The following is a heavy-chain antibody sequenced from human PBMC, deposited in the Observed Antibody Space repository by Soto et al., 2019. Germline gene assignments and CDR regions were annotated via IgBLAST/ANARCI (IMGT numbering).Heavy chain of an antibody. CDR1: GYSFTSYW. J-gene: IGHJ6*02. D-gene: IGHD3-16*02. CDR3: ARHHLNYDYVWGSYRTVGGMDV. V-gene: IGHV5-51*01. CDR2: IYPGDSDT. Sequence: GESRKISCKGSGYSFTSYWIGWVRQMPGKGLEWMGIIYPGDSDTRYSPSFQGQVTISADKSISTAYLQWSSLKASDTAMYYCARHHLNYDYVWGSYRTVGGMDVWGQGTTVTVSS.